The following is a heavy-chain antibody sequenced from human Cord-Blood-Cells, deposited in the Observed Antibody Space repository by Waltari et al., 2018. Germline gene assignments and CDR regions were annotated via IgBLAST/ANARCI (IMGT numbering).Heavy chain of an antibody. CDR1: GFSLSTRGVG. V-gene: IGHV2-5*02. Sequence: QITLKESGPTLVKPTQTLTLTCTFSGFSLSTRGVGVGWIRQPPGKALEWLALIYWDDDKRYSPSLKSRLTITKDTSKNQVVLTMTNMDPVDTATYYCAHRPRYSSSSPLFDYWGQGTLVTVSS. CDR2: IYWDDDK. D-gene: IGHD6-6*01. J-gene: IGHJ4*02. CDR3: AHRPRYSSSSPLFDY.